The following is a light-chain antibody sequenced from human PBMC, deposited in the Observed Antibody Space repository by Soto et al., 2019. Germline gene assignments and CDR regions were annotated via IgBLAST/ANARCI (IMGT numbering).Light chain of an antibody. V-gene: IGKV3-15*01. Sequence: EIVMTQSPATLSVSPGERATLSCRASQSVSSNLAWYQQKPGQAPRLLIYDASTRATGIPARFSGSGSGTEFTLTISSLQSEDFAVYYCQQYNNWPTMYTFGQGTKLEIK. J-gene: IGKJ2*01. CDR2: DAS. CDR1: QSVSSN. CDR3: QQYNNWPTMYT.